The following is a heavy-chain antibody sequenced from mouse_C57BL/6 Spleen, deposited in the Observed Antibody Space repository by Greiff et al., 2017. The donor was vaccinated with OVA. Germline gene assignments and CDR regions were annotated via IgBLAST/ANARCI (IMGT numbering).Heavy chain of an antibody. CDR2: IDPSDSET. J-gene: IGHJ2*01. V-gene: IGHV1-52*01. CDR1: GYTFTSYW. Sequence: VQLQQPGAELVRPGSSVKLSCKASGYTFTSYWMHWVKQRPIQGLEWIGNIDPSDSETHYNQKFKDKATLTVDKSSSTAYMQLSSLTSEDSAVYYCARIYYGYAYYFDYWGKGTTLTVSS. D-gene: IGHD2-2*01. CDR3: ARIYYGYAYYFDY.